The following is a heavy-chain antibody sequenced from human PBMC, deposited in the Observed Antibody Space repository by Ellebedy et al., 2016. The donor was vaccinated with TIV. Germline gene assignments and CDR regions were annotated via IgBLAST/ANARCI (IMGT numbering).Heavy chain of an antibody. Sequence: GESLKISCSGSGSTFDNYWIAWVRQRPGKGLEWMGFIYPRDSDTRYSPSSQGQVTISADKSINTVYLQWRSLEASDTAVYYCARMVYGSGWDGYFDPWGQGTLVTVSP. CDR2: IYPRDSDT. V-gene: IGHV5-51*01. D-gene: IGHD6-19*01. J-gene: IGHJ5*02. CDR3: ARMVYGSGWDGYFDP. CDR1: GSTFDNYW.